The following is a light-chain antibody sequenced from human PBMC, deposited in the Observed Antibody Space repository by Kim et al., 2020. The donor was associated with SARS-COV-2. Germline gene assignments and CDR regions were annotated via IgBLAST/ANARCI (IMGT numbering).Light chain of an antibody. J-gene: IGKJ2*01. CDR3: QHHNNWPPYT. CDR2: SAS. V-gene: IGKV3-15*01. CDR1: QTVGSH. Sequence: EIEMTQSPATLSVSPGESATLSCRASQTVGSHLAWYQQKPGQAPRLLIYSASTRATGIPPRFRGSGSGTEFTLTISSLQSEDSAIYYCQHHNNWPPYTFAQGTKLEI.